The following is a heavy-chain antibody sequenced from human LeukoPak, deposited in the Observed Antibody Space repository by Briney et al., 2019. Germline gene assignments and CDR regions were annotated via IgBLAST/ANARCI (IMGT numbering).Heavy chain of an antibody. CDR1: GFTFSSYW. D-gene: IGHD7-27*01. V-gene: IGHV3-23*01. CDR2: LSGSGGST. J-gene: IGHJ4*02. Sequence: GGSLRLSCAASGFTFSSYWMNWARQAPGEGLEWVSTLSGSGGSTYYADSVKSRFTISRDNSRNTLYLQMNGLRAEDTAVYYCAKDLTNWGDYWGQGTLVTVSS. CDR3: AKDLTNWGDY.